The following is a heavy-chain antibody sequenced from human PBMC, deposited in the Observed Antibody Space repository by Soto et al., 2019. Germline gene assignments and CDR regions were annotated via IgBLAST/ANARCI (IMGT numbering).Heavy chain of an antibody. CDR2: IFSNDEK. CDR1: GFSLSNARMG. J-gene: IGHJ2*01. CDR3: ARIGEEDGDPGEERYFDL. V-gene: IGHV2-26*01. Sequence: QVTLKESGPVLVKPTETLTLTCTVSGFSLSNARMGVSWIRQPPGKALEWLAHIFSNDEKSYSTSLKSRLTLSKSTSKSQVVLTLTNMDPVDTATYYCARIGEEDGDPGEERYFDLWGRGTLVTVSS. D-gene: IGHD4-17*01.